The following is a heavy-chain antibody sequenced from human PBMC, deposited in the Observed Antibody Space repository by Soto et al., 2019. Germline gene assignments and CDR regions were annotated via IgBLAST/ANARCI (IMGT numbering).Heavy chain of an antibody. D-gene: IGHD2-8*02. Sequence: QVQLVQSGAEVKKPGSSVKVSCKASGGTFNSYTITWVRQAPGQGLEWMGGITPIFGRTNYAQKFQDRVTITADESTNTAYRELRDLTSDDTAVYYCARVPGIVRVPTKHPLGASFDLWGEGALVTVSS. V-gene: IGHV1-69*01. J-gene: IGHJ5*02. CDR3: ARVPGIVRVPTKHPLGASFDL. CDR2: ITPIFGRT. CDR1: GGTFNSYT.